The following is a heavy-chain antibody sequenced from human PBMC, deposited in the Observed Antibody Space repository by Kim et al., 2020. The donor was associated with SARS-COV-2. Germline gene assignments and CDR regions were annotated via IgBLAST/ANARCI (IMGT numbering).Heavy chain of an antibody. V-gene: IGHV3-30*01. J-gene: IGHJ4*02. Sequence: YADSVKGRFTISRDNSQNTLYLQMNSLRAEDTAVYYCARSHSGSYYSAFDYWGQGTLVTVSS. CDR3: ARSHSGSYYSAFDY. D-gene: IGHD1-26*01.